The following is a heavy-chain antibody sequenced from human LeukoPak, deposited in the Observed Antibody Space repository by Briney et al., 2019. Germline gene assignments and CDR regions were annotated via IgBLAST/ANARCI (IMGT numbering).Heavy chain of an antibody. CDR1: GFTFGSYG. CDR2: IWYDGSNK. CDR3: AREMATITLDY. V-gene: IGHV3-33*01. D-gene: IGHD5-24*01. Sequence: GGSLRLSCAASGFTFGSYGMHWVRQAPGKGREGVAVIWYDGSNKYYADSVKGRFTISRDNSKNTLYLQMNSLRAEDTAVYYCAREMATITLDYWGQGTLVTVSS. J-gene: IGHJ4*02.